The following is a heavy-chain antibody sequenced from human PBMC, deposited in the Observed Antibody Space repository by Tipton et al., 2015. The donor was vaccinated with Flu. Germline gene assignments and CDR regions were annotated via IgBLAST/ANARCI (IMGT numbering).Heavy chain of an antibody. V-gene: IGHV3-21*04. J-gene: IGHJ2*01. CDR1: GFNFNTFT. CDR2: IDPSSSDP. CDR3: ARDLGVPAHDWYFDL. Sequence: SLRLSCAASGFNFNTFTMIWVRLAPHNGLEFLASIDPSSSDPLYADSVKGRFAISRDNMKNSLYLQMNSLRADDTAVYYCARDLGVPAHDWYFDLWGRGTLVTVSP. D-gene: IGHD2-2*01.